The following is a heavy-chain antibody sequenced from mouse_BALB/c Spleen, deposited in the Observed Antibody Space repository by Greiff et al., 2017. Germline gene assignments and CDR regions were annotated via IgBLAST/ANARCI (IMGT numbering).Heavy chain of an antibody. Sequence: VQLQQSGAELVRSGASVKLSCTASGFNIKDYYMHWVKQRPEQGLEWIGWIDPENGDTEYAPKFQGKATMTADTSSNTAYLQLSSLTSEDTAVYDCNAYDYDQYYYAMDYWGQGTSVTVSS. J-gene: IGHJ4*01. CDR3: NAYDYDQYYYAMDY. CDR1: GFNIKDYY. D-gene: IGHD2-4*01. V-gene: IGHV14-4*02. CDR2: IDPENGDT.